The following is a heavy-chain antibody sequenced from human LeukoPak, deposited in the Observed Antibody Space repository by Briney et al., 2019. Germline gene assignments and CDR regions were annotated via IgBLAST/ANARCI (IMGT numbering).Heavy chain of an antibody. CDR2: ISGNGGSI. D-gene: IGHD3-10*01. V-gene: IGHV3-23*01. J-gene: IGHJ4*02. CDR3: AKDLYYFGSGSHDY. Sequence: PGGSLRLSCAASGFTFSSYAMSWVRQAPGKGLEWVSVISGNGGSIYYADSVKGRFTISRDNSKNTLYLQMNSLRAEDTAVYYCAKDLYYFGSGSHDYWGQGTLVTVSS. CDR1: GFTFSSYA.